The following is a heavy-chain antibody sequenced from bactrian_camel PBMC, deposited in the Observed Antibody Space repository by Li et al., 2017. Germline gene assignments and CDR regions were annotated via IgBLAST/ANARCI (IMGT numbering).Heavy chain of an antibody. Sequence: HVQLVESGGGSVQAGRSLRLSCVASGNTYSNYCYGWFRQAPGKEREGVASLDAADGHPRYVVDSVKDRFIISQDRTNKTVYLHMNNLKLEDTGMYYCAADRLNCLKTDPTDEWTYWGQGTQVTVS. J-gene: IGHJ4*01. CDR2: LDAADGHP. D-gene: IGHD2*01. CDR3: AADRLNCLKTDPTDEWTY. CDR1: GNTYSNYC. V-gene: IGHV3S1*01.